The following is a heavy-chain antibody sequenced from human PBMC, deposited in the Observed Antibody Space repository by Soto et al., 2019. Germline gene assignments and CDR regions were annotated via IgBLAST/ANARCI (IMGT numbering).Heavy chain of an antibody. V-gene: IGHV3-74*01. D-gene: IGHD6-13*01. CDR3: ARFLFSPGTDYFDY. CDR2: INSDGSST. CDR1: GFTFISYW. Sequence: GSLRLSCAASGFTFISYWIHFFRQSAGKGLVWVSRINSDGSSTSYADSVKGRFTISRDNAKNTLYLQMNSLRAEDTAVYYCARFLFSPGTDYFDYWGQGTLVTVSS. J-gene: IGHJ4*02.